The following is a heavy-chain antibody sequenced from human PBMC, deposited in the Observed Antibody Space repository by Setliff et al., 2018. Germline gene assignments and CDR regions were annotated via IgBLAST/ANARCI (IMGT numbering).Heavy chain of an antibody. J-gene: IGHJ4*02. CDR3: ARLVRFCTKNTCQTLSGAEI. CDR1: GYTFRQSI. V-gene: IGHV1-18*01. Sequence: ASVKVSCKASGYTFRQSIVSWVRQAPGQGLEWLGWIGVYSGNTYSAQKVQDRVTLTTDTSTNTAYMELRNLQSDDTAVYYCARLVRFCTKNTCQTLSGAEIWGQGTLVTVSS. CDR2: IGVYSGNT. D-gene: IGHD2-8*01.